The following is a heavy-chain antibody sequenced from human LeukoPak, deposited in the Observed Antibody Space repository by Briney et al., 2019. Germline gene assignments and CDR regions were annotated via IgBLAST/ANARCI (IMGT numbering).Heavy chain of an antibody. V-gene: IGHV3-21*06. D-gene: IGHD3-10*01. CDR1: GFTFSSYS. CDR3: ARDLEWFGESLLY. J-gene: IGHJ4*02. CDR2: ISSNSRYI. Sequence: GGPLRLSCAASGFTFSSYSMNWVRQAPGKGLEWVSSISSNSRYIYYADSVKGRFTISRDNAKNSLSLQMHSLRAEDTAIYYCARDLEWFGESLLYWGQGTLVTVSS.